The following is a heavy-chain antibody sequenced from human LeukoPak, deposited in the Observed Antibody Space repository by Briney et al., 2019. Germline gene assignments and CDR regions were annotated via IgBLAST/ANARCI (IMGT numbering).Heavy chain of an antibody. CDR2: ISWNSGSI. V-gene: IGHV3-9*03. D-gene: IGHD1-26*01. CDR3: AKDRGSYSPGFDY. J-gene: IGHJ4*02. CDR1: GFTFDDYA. Sequence: AGGSLRLSCAAPGFTFDDYAMHWVRQAPGKGLEWVSGISWNSGSIGYADSVKGRFTISRDNAKNSLYLQMNSLRAEDMALYYCAKDRGSYSPGFDYWGQGTLVTVSS.